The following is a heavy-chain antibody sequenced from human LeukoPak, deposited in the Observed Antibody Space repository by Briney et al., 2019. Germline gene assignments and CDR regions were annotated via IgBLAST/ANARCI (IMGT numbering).Heavy chain of an antibody. CDR1: GFTFSNAW. J-gene: IGHJ5*02. Sequence: GSLRLSCAASGFTFSNAWMSWVRQPPGKGLEWIGSIYYSGTTHYNPSLESRVTISVDTSKNQFSLKLASVTAADTAIYYCAKGAGGFSYYNWFDPWGQGTLVTVSS. CDR2: IYYSGTT. D-gene: IGHD5-18*01. CDR3: AKGAGGFSYYNWFDP. V-gene: IGHV4-4*02.